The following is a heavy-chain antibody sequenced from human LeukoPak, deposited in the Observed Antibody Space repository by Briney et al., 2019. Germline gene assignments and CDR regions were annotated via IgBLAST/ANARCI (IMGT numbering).Heavy chain of an antibody. Sequence: GGSLRLSCAASKFAFSSYAMSWVRQAPGKGLEWVSAISGGGGNTYYADSAKGRFTISRDNSKNTLYLQMNSLRAEDTAVYYCGKNRYSGSLSPFDIWGQGTMVTVSS. V-gene: IGHV3-23*01. CDR1: KFAFSSYA. J-gene: IGHJ3*02. CDR3: GKNRYSGSLSPFDI. D-gene: IGHD1-26*01. CDR2: ISGGGGNT.